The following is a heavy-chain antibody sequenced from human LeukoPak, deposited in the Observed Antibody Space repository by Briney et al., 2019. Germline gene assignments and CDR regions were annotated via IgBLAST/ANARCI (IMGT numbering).Heavy chain of an antibody. Sequence: VASVKVSCKASGYTFTRHYMNWVRQAPGQGLEWMGKINPSSGGTGYAQKFQGRVTMTRDTSISTAYMELSSLRSEDTAVYYCARGTPYCSSASCYNYRGQGTLVTVSS. D-gene: IGHD2-2*02. J-gene: IGHJ4*02. V-gene: IGHV1-46*01. CDR1: GYTFTRHY. CDR3: ARGTPYCSSASCYNY. CDR2: INPSSGGT.